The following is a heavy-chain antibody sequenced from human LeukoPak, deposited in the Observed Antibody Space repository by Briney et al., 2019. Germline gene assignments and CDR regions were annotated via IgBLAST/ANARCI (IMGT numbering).Heavy chain of an antibody. CDR1: GFTFDDYA. CDR3: ARELTYYYDSSGYSDY. CDR2: ISWNSGSI. D-gene: IGHD3-22*01. J-gene: IGHJ4*02. V-gene: IGHV3-9*01. Sequence: PGGSLRLSCAASGFTFDDYAMHWVRQAPGKGLEWVSGISWNSGSIGYADSVKGRLTISRDNAKNSLYLQMNSLRAEDTAVYYCARELTYYYDSSGYSDYWGQGTLVTVSS.